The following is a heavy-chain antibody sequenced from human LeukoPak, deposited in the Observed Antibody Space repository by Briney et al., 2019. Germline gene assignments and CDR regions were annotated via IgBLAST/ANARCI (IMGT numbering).Heavy chain of an antibody. D-gene: IGHD3-16*01. CDR3: ATIYGGY. J-gene: IGHJ4*02. CDR2: INSDGSTT. CDR1: GFTFSSSW. V-gene: IGHV3-74*01. Sequence: GGSLRLSCVASGFTFSSSWMHWVRQTPGKGLVWVSHINSDGSTTNYADSVKGRFTISRDNAKNILYLQMNSLRGEDTAVYYCATIYGGYWGQGTLVTVSS.